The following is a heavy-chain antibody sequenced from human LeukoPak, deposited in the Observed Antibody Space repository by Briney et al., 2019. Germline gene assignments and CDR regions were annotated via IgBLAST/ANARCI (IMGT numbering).Heavy chain of an antibody. Sequence: GASVKVSCKASGYTFTGYYMHWVRQAPGQGLEWMGWINPNSGGTNYAQKFQGRVTMTRDTSISTAYMELSRLRSDDTAVYYSAREDIVVVPAANHYYYYGMDVWGQGTTVTVSS. V-gene: IGHV1-2*02. D-gene: IGHD2-2*01. CDR1: GYTFTGYY. CDR2: INPNSGGT. J-gene: IGHJ6*02. CDR3: AREDIVVVPAANHYYYYGMDV.